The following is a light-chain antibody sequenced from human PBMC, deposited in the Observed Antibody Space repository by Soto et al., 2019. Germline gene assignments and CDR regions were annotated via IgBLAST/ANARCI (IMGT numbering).Light chain of an antibody. Sequence: EILMTQSPFTLSLSPGXRATLSXXASQSVSSNLAWYQQKPGQTPRLLIYGAATRATGIPVRFSGSGSGADFTLTISRLDPEDFAVYFCQQYGSSPRTFGQGTKVDIK. CDR3: QQYGSSPRT. CDR1: QSVSSN. V-gene: IGKV3-20*01. CDR2: GAA. J-gene: IGKJ1*01.